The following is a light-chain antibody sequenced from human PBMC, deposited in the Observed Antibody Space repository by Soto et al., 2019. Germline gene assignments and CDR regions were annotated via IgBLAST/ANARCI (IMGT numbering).Light chain of an antibody. V-gene: IGKV2-28*01. CDR3: MQALQTPLT. CDR1: QSLLHSNGYNY. CDR2: LGS. J-gene: IGKJ3*01. Sequence: DIVMTQSPLSLPVTPGEPASISCRSSQSLLHSNGYNYLDWYLQKPGQSPQLLIYLGSNRASGVPDRFSGSGSGTDFTLKISRLEAEDFGVYYCMQALQTPLTFGPGTKVDIK.